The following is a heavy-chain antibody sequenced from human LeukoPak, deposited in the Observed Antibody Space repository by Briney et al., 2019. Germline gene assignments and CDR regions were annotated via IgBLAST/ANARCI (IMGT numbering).Heavy chain of an antibody. Sequence: SETLSLTCTVCGGSISSYYWSWIRQPAGKGLEWIGRIYTSGSTNYNPSLKSRVTMSVDTSKNQFSLKLSSVTAADTAVYYCARGHSSGWYVVYWGQGTLVTVSS. CDR1: GGSISSYY. CDR3: ARGHSSGWYVVY. D-gene: IGHD6-19*01. J-gene: IGHJ4*02. CDR2: IYTSGST. V-gene: IGHV4-4*07.